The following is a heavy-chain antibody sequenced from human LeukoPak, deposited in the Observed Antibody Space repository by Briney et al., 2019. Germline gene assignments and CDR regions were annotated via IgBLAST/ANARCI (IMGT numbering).Heavy chain of an antibody. CDR3: ARRADDFASFYYLDV. D-gene: IGHD2-21*02. Sequence: SSETLSLTCTVSGGSISSYYWSWIRQPPGKGLEWIGYIYSSGSTTYNPSLKSRVTMSVDTAKNQFSLKLNSVTAADTAVYYCARRADDFASFYYLDVWGKGTTVTVSS. CDR2: IYSSGST. J-gene: IGHJ6*03. V-gene: IGHV4-59*08. CDR1: GGSISSYY.